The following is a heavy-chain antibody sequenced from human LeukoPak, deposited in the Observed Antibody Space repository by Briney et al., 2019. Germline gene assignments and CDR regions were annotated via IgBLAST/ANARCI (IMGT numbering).Heavy chain of an antibody. CDR1: GGSFSSEA. V-gene: IGHV1-69*05. Sequence: GSSVKVSCKAFGGSFSSEAISWVRQAPGQGLEWMGGIIPIFGTANYAQKFQGRVTITTDESTSTAYMEVSSLRSEDTAVYYCGRKAGDCGGGSRYSIDYWGQGTLVTVSS. CDR3: GRKAGDCGGGSRYSIDY. D-gene: IGHD2-15*01. J-gene: IGHJ4*02. CDR2: IIPIFGTA.